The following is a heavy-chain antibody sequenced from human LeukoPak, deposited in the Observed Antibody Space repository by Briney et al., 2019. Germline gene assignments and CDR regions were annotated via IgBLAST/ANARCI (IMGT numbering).Heavy chain of an antibody. CDR2: IYYSGST. CDR3: ARRSWWWDILGIDY. CDR1: GGSISSYY. J-gene: IGHJ4*02. V-gene: IGHV4-59*12. D-gene: IGHD2-21*01. Sequence: KSSETLSLTCTVSGGSISSYYWSWIRQPPGKGLEWIAYIYYSGSTNYNPSLKSRVTISVDTSKNQFSLKMSSVTAADTAVYYCARRSWWWDILGIDYWGQGTLVTVSS.